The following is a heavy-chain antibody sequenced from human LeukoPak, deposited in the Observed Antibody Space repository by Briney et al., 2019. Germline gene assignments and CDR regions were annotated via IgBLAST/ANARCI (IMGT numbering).Heavy chain of an antibody. V-gene: IGHV1-8*02. CDR1: GDTFTSYG. D-gene: IGHD1-1*01. CDR2: TNPNSGNT. Sequence: VASVKVSCKASGDTFTSYGISWVRQAPGRGLEWMGWTNPNSGNTGYAQKFQGRVTMTRNTSISTAYMELSSLRSEDTAVYYCARGGYGRRFDPWGQGTLVTVSS. CDR3: ARGGYGRRFDP. J-gene: IGHJ5*02.